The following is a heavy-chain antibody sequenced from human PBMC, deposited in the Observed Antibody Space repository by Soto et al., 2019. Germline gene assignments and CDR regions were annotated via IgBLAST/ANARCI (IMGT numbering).Heavy chain of an antibody. CDR1: GYTFTSYG. J-gene: IGHJ3*02. V-gene: IGHV1-18*01. D-gene: IGHD2-8*01. Sequence: ASVKVSCKASGYTFTSYGISWVRQAPGQGLEWMGWISAYNGNTNYAQKLQGRVTMTTDTSTSTAYMELRSLRSDDTAVYYCARAPNLVVLMVYAFAFDIWGQGTMVTVSS. CDR3: ARAPNLVVLMVYAFAFDI. CDR2: ISAYNGNT.